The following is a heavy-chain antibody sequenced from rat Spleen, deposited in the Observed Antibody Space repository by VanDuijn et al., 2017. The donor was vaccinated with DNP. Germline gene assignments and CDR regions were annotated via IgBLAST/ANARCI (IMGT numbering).Heavy chain of an antibody. V-gene: IGHV2-72*01. CDR2: IWTSGRT. CDR1: GFSLTSYG. J-gene: IGHJ4*01. CDR3: TRGGYPGDAMDA. Sequence: QVQLKESGPGLVQPSQTLSLTCTVSGFSLTSYGVAWVRQSPGKGLMWMGTIWTSGRTNYNSAGQSRLSLSRDTSKSQVFLKMNSLQTEDTAIYFCTRGGYPGDAMDAWGQGTSVTVSS. D-gene: IGHD1-4*01.